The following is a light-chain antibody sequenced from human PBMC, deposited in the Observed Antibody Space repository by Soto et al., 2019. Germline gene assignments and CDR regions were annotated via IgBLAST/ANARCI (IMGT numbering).Light chain of an antibody. Sequence: DIQMTQSPSSVSASVGDRVTITCRASQGIGSWLAWYQQKPGKAPKLLIYAASSLQSGVPLRFSGSGSGTDFTLTISSLQFEDFATYYCQQANSFPWTFGQGTKVEIK. CDR1: QGIGSW. J-gene: IGKJ1*01. CDR2: AAS. CDR3: QQANSFPWT. V-gene: IGKV1-12*01.